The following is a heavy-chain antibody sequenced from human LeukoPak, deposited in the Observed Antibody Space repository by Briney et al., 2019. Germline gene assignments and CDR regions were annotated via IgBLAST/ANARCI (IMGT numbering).Heavy chain of an antibody. CDR3: AGGARRSTWDH. CDR2: IYYSGST. CDR1: GGSISSYY. V-gene: IGHV4-59*01. Sequence: SETLSLTCTVSGGSISSYYWSWIRQPPGKGLEWIGYIYYSGSTNYNPSLKSRVTISVDTSKNQFSLKLSSVTAADTAVYYCAGGARRSTWDHWGQGTLVTVSS. J-gene: IGHJ4*02. D-gene: IGHD2-2*01.